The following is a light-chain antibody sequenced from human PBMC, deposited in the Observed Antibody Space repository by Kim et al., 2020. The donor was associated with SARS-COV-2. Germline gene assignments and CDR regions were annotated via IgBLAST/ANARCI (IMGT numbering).Light chain of an antibody. CDR1: QTVSTY. J-gene: IGKJ1*01. V-gene: IGKV3-15*01. Sequence: EVVLTQSPATLSVSPGERATLSCRASQTVSTYLAWYQQKPGQAPRLLIYDASSRATGIPDRFSGSGSGTEFTLTISSLQSEDLALYYSQQYMDWRVTCGQGTKLEIK. CDR3: QQYMDWRVT. CDR2: DAS.